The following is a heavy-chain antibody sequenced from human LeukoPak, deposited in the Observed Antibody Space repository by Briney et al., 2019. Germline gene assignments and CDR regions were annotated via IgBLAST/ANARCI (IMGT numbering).Heavy chain of an antibody. CDR1: GGSISSYY. Sequence: SETLSLTCTGSGGSISSYYWSWIRQPPGKGLEWIGYIYYSGSTNYNPSLKSRVTISVDTSKNQFSLKLSSVTAADTAVYYCARVIAGWRYCSGGSCYSFWFDPWGQGTLVTVSS. J-gene: IGHJ5*02. CDR3: ARVIAGWRYCSGGSCYSFWFDP. V-gene: IGHV4-59*01. CDR2: IYYSGST. D-gene: IGHD2-15*01.